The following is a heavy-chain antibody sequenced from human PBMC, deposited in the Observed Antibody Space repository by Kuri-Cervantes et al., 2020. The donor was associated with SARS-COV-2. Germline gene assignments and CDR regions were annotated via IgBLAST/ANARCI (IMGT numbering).Heavy chain of an antibody. Sequence: GGSLRLSCAASGFTFSSYSMNWVRQAPGKGLEWVAFIRYDGSNKYYADSVKGRFTVSRDNSKNTLYLQMNSLRAEDTAVYYCAHIGGYSGYDPDYWGQGTLVTVSS. CDR3: AHIGGYSGYDPDY. D-gene: IGHD5-12*01. CDR2: IRYDGSNK. V-gene: IGHV3-30*02. J-gene: IGHJ4*02. CDR1: GFTFSSYS.